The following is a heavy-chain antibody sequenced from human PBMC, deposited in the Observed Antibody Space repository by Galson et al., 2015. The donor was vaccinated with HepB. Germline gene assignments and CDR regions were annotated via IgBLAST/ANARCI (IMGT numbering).Heavy chain of an antibody. J-gene: IGHJ6*03. Sequence: SVKVSCKVSGYTLTELSMHWVRQAPGKGLEWMGGFDPEDGETIYAQKFQGRVTMTEDTSTDTAYMELSSLRSEDTAVYYCATRGPTVTYDGSYYYYYYMDVWGKGTTVTVSS. CDR1: GYTLTELS. CDR2: FDPEDGET. CDR3: ATRGPTVTYDGSYYYYYYMDV. D-gene: IGHD4-11*01. V-gene: IGHV1-24*01.